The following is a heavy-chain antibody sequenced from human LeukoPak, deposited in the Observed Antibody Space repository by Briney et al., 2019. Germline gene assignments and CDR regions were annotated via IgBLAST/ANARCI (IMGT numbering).Heavy chain of an antibody. Sequence: ASVTVSFKASGYTFTAYYIHWVRQAPGQGLEWMGWISPSTGGTNYAQKFQGRVTITRDTSINTAYMDLSRLTSDDTALYYCARDHNSENWGSLGGWGQGTLVTVSS. CDR2: ISPSTGGT. D-gene: IGHD7-27*01. V-gene: IGHV1-2*02. CDR1: GYTFTAYY. CDR3: ARDHNSENWGSLGG. J-gene: IGHJ4*02.